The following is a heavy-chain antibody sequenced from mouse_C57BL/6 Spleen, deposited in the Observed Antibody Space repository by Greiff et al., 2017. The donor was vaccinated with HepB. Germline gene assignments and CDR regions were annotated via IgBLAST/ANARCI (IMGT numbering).Heavy chain of an antibody. Sequence: EVQLVESGGGLVQPKGSLKLSCAASGFSFNTYAMNWVRQAPGKGLEWVARIRSKSNNYATYYADSVKDRFTISRDDSESMLYLQMNNLKTEDTAIYYCVRSNWDWYFDVWGTGTTVTVSS. CDR3: VRSNWDWYFDV. J-gene: IGHJ1*03. CDR2: IRSKSNNYAT. V-gene: IGHV10-1*01. CDR1: GFSFNTYA. D-gene: IGHD4-1*01.